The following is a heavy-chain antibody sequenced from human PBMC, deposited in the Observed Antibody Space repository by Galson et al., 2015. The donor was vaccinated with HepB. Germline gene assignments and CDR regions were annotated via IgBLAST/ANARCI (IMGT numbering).Heavy chain of an antibody. V-gene: IGHV3-7*03. Sequence: SLRLSCAASGFMFSSYWMTWVRQAPGKGLEWVANIKQDGSEKYYVDSVKGRFSIYRDNDKSSLFLQTNSLRAEDTAVYYCARDHPYDFWSGRLDVWGKGTTVTVSS. D-gene: IGHD3-3*01. CDR1: GFMFSSYW. CDR2: IKQDGSEK. J-gene: IGHJ6*04. CDR3: ARDHPYDFWSGRLDV.